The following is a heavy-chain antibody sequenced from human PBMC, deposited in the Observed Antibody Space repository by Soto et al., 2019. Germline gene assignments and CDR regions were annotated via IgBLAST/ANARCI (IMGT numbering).Heavy chain of an antibody. J-gene: IGHJ4*02. CDR2: ISWDGGGS. V-gene: IGHV3-43*01. CDR3: AQDTGITILQEARTRWVFDY. CDR1: GFTFGDYT. Sequence: EVQLVESGGGVVQPGGSLRLSCAASGFTFGDYTMHWVRQPPGKGLEWVSLISWDGGGSYYADSVKGRFTISRDNSKNALYLKSNSLTTEDTAFYYCAQDTGITILQEARTRWVFDYWGQGTLVTVSS. D-gene: IGHD3-10*01.